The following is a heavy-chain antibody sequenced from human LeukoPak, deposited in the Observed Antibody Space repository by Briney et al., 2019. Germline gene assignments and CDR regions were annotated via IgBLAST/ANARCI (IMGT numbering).Heavy chain of an antibody. CDR3: ARPYGSGSYGLQH. V-gene: IGHV4-38-2*02. D-gene: IGHD3-10*01. CDR2: IYHSGST. Sequence: PSETLSLTCTVSGYSISSGYYWGWIRQPPGKGLEWIGSIYHSGSTYYNPSLKSRVTISVDTSKNQFSLKLSSVTAADTAVYYCARPYGSGSYGLQHWGQGTLVTVSS. CDR1: GYSISSGYY. J-gene: IGHJ1*01.